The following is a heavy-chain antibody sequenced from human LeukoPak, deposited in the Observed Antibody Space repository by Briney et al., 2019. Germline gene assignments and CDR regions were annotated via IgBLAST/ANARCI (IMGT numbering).Heavy chain of an antibody. D-gene: IGHD3-10*01. Sequence: ASVKVSCKASGYTFTSYGISWVRQAPGQGLEWMGWISAYNGNTNYAQKLQGRVTMTTDTSTSTAYMELRSLRSDDTAVYYCARDLAAYYGSGSYLNYWGQGTLVTVSS. V-gene: IGHV1-18*01. CDR1: GYTFTSYG. CDR3: ARDLAAYYGSGSYLNY. J-gene: IGHJ4*02. CDR2: ISAYNGNT.